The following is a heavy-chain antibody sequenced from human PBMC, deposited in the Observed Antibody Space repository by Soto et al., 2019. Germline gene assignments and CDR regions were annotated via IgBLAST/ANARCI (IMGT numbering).Heavy chain of an antibody. D-gene: IGHD7-27*01. CDR1: GYACTSYA. Sequence: QVQLVQCGAEVKKPGASVKVSCKASGYACTSYAISWVRQAPGQGLEWMGWINAYNSHTNYAQKLQGRVTMTTDTTTSPAYMELRSLRSDDTAVYYCARDPPPNYLWGQGTLVTVSS. J-gene: IGHJ5*02. V-gene: IGHV1-18*01. CDR3: ARDPPPNYL. CDR2: INAYNSHT.